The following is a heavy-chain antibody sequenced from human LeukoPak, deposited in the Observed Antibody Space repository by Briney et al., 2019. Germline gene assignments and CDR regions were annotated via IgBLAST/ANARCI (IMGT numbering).Heavy chain of an antibody. V-gene: IGHV4-34*01. CDR3: ARGGSSWLGYYYYYMDV. Sequence: SETLSLTCAVYGGSFSGYYWSWIRQPPGKGLEWIGEINHSGSTNYNPSLKSRVTISVDTSKNQFSLKLSSVTAADTAVYYRARGGSSWLGYYYYYMDVWGKGTTVTVSS. CDR2: INHSGST. CDR1: GGSFSGYY. J-gene: IGHJ6*03. D-gene: IGHD6-13*01.